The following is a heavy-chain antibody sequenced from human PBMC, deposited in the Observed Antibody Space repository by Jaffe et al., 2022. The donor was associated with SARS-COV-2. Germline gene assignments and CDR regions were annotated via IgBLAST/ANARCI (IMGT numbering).Heavy chain of an antibody. CDR2: ISGSGGST. CDR3: AKDRESAGVGWFDP. J-gene: IGHJ5*02. V-gene: IGHV3-23*01. CDR1: GFTFSNYA. Sequence: EVQLLESGGGLVQPGGSLRLSCAGSGFTFSNYAMSWVRQAPGKGLEWVSAISGSGGSTYYAGSVKGRFTISRDNSKNTLYLQMNSLRAEDTALYYCAKDRESAGVGWFDPWGQGTLVTVSS. D-gene: IGHD6-13*01.